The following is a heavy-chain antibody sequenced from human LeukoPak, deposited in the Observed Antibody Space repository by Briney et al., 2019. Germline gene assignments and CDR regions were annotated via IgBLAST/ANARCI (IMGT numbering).Heavy chain of an antibody. J-gene: IGHJ3*02. CDR3: ARGVAARRAFDI. D-gene: IGHD6-6*01. CDR1: GGTFSSYA. Sequence: ASVKVSCKASGGTFSSYAISWVRQAPGQGLEWMGRIIPILGIANYAQKFQGRVTITADKSTSTAYMELSSLRSEDTAVYYCARGVAARRAFDIWGQGTMVTVSS. CDR2: IIPILGIA. V-gene: IGHV1-69*04.